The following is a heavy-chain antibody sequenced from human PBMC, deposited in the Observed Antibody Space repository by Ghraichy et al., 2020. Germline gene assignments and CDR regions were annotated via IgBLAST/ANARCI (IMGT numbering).Heavy chain of an antibody. CDR2: ITTSGRTI. CDR3: ARGSGVVRFYYYAGMDV. CDR1: GFTFGSYS. J-gene: IGHJ6*02. D-gene: IGHD2-21*01. Sequence: GGSLRLSCVGSGFTFGSYSMNWVRQSPGKGLEWISYITTSGRTIFYADAVKGRFTISRDNAQKSLYLQMKSLREEDTAVYYCARGSGVVRFYYYAGMDVWGQGTTVTVSS. V-gene: IGHV3-48*02.